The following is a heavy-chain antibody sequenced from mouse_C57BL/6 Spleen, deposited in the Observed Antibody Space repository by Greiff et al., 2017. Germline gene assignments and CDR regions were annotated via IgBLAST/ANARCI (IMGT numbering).Heavy chain of an antibody. D-gene: IGHD2-3*01. CDR2: INPGSGGT. V-gene: IGHV1-54*01. Sequence: QVQLQQSGAELVRPGTSVKVSCKASGYAFTNYLIEWVKQRPGQGLEWIGVINPGSGGTNYNEKFKGKATLTADKSSSTAYMQLSSLTSEDSAVYFCAREDGYSVFAYWGQGTLVTVSA. CDR3: AREDGYSVFAY. J-gene: IGHJ3*01. CDR1: GYAFTNYL.